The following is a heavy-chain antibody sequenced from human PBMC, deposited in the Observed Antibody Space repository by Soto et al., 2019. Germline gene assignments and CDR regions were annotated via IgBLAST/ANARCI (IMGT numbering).Heavy chain of an antibody. Sequence: SSVKVSCKASGGTFSSYAISWVRQAPGQGLEWMGGIIPIFGTANYAQKFQGRVTITADESTSTAYMELSSLRSEDTAVYYCARGEDEWSGDHRVTNYYYSMDVWG. V-gene: IGHV1-69*13. D-gene: IGHD3-3*01. J-gene: IGHJ6*02. CDR2: IIPIFGTA. CDR3: ARGEDEWSGDHRVTNYYYSMDV. CDR1: GGTFSSYA.